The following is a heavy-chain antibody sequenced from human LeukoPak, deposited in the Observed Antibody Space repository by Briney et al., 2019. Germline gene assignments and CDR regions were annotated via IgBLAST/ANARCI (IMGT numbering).Heavy chain of an antibody. V-gene: IGHV4-39*01. CDR1: GGSISSSSYY. CDR2: IYYSGST. D-gene: IGHD6-13*01. CDR3: AASIAAAGESFDY. J-gene: IGHJ4*02. Sequence: SETLSLTCTVSGGSISSSSYYWDWIRQPPGKGLEWIGSIYYSGSTYYNPSLKSRVTISVDTSKNQFSLKLSSVTAADTAVYYCAASIAAAGESFDYWGQGTLVTVSS.